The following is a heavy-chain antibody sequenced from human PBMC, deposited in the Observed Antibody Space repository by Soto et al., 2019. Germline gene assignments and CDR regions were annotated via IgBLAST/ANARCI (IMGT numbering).Heavy chain of an antibody. CDR2: IFYNGST. V-gene: IGHV4-59*01. J-gene: IGHJ5*02. Sequence: QLQLQESGPGLVKPSETLSLTCTVSGGSISHYHWNWIRQAPGKGMEWIGYIFYNGSTHYNPSLTSRVTISVDMSKNRLSLTLTSVTAADTAVYSCARSFYPWGQGTLVTVSS. CDR1: GGSISHYH. CDR3: ARSFYP.